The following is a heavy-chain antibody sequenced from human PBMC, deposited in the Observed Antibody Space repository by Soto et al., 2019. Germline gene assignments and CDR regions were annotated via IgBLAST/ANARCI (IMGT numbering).Heavy chain of an antibody. J-gene: IGHJ4*02. CDR1: GFTFSSYA. CDR2: ISGSGGST. D-gene: IGHD5-18*01. V-gene: IGHV3-23*01. CDR3: ANVRVLGGYSYGPFDY. Sequence: EVQLLESGGGLVQPGGSLRLSCAASGFTFSSYAMSWVRQAPGKGLEWVSAISGSGGSTYYADSVKGRFTISRDNSKNTLYLQINSLRAEDTAVYYCANVRVLGGYSYGPFDYWGQGTLVTVSS.